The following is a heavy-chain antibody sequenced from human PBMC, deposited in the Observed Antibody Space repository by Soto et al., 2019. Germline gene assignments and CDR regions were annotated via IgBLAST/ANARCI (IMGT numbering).Heavy chain of an antibody. CDR3: AKSVALDYYDSSGYWFGDY. CDR1: GFTFSSYA. CDR2: ISGSGGST. D-gene: IGHD3-22*01. J-gene: IGHJ4*02. V-gene: IGHV3-23*01. Sequence: GGSLRLSCAASGFTFSSYAMSWVRQAPGKGLEWVSAISGSGGSTYYADSVKGRFTSSRDNSKNTLYLQMNSLRAEDTAVYYCAKSVALDYYDSSGYWFGDYWGQGTLVTVSS.